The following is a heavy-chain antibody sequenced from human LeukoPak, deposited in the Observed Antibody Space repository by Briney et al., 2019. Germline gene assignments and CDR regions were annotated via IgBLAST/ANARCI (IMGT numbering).Heavy chain of an antibody. CDR1: GGSISSYY. CDR2: IYTSGST. V-gene: IGHV4-4*07. CDR3: ARELGPQFKYYFDY. Sequence: KTSETLSLTCTVSGGSISSYYWSWIRQPAGKGLEWIGRIYTSGSTNYNPSLKSRVTMSVDTSKNQFSLKLSSVTAADTAVYHCARELGPQFKYYFDYWGQGTLVTVSS. J-gene: IGHJ4*02. D-gene: IGHD3-3*02.